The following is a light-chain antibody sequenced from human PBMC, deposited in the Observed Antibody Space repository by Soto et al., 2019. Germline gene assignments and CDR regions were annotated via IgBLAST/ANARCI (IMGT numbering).Light chain of an antibody. CDR2: EVS. J-gene: IGLJ2*01. CDR3: SSYTTRSTLV. V-gene: IGLV2-18*02. Sequence: QSVLTHPPSVSGSPEQSVTISCTGTSSDVGYYNRVSWYQQPPGTAPKLMVFEVSNRPSGVPDRFSGSKSGNTASLTIAGLHDEYEADYYCSSYTTRSTLVFGGGTMLTV. CDR1: SSDVGYYNR.